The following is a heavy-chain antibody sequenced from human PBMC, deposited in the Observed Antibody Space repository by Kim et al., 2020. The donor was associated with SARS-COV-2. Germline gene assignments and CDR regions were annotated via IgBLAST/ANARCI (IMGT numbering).Heavy chain of an antibody. CDR1: GFTFSSYA. Sequence: GGSLRLSCAASGFTFSSYAMHWVRQAPGKGLEYVSAISSNGGSTYYANSVKGRFTISRDNSKNTLYLQMGSLRAEDMAVYYCARRGYSYGNPFDYWGQGTLVTVSS. CDR2: ISSNGGST. J-gene: IGHJ4*02. D-gene: IGHD5-18*01. CDR3: ARRGYSYGNPFDY. V-gene: IGHV3-64*01.